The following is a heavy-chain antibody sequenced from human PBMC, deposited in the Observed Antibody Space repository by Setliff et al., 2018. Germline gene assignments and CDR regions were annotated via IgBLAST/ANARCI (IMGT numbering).Heavy chain of an antibody. CDR2: ISGSGGST. CDR1: GFTFVNYW. D-gene: IGHD3-22*01. J-gene: IGHJ4*02. V-gene: IGHV3-23*01. CDR3: ARELTTYYYDSSGYYNDY. Sequence: GGSLRLSCAASGFTFVNYWMHWVRQAPGKGLEWVSAISGSGGSTYYADSVKGRFTISRDNSKNSLYLQMNSLRAEDTAVYYCARELTTYYYDSSGYYNDYWGQGTLVTVSS.